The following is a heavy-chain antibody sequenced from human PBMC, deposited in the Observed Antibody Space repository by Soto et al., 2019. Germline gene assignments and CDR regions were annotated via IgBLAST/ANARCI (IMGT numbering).Heavy chain of an antibody. J-gene: IGHJ6*02. V-gene: IGHV1-69*01. Sequence: QVQLVQSGAEVKKPGSSVTVSCKTSGGTFSKDAINWVRQAPGQGLEWMGLLIPVFGSPIYAQKFQGRIRITADESTSTAFLDLSSLRSEDTAVSYCTRVLGYTFEPGKTRYSAMDVWGQGTTVSVSS. CDR2: LIPVFGSP. CDR1: GGTFSKDA. CDR3: TRVLGYTFEPGKTRYSAMDV. D-gene: IGHD5-18*01.